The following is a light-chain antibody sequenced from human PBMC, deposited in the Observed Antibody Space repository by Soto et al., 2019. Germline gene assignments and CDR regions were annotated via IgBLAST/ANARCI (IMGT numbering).Light chain of an antibody. CDR1: QSVLYSSNHKNY. J-gene: IGKJ2*01. CDR2: WAS. CDR3: QQYYSTPYT. V-gene: IGKV4-1*01. Sequence: DLVMTQSPDSLAVSLGERATINCKSSQSVLYSSNHKNYLAWYQQKPGQPPKLLIYWASTRESGVPDRFSGSGSGTDFTLTISSLQAEDVAVYYCQQYYSTPYTFGQGTKLEIK.